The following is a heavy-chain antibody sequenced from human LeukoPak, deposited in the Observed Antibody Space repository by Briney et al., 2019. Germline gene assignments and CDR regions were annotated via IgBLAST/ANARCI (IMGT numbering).Heavy chain of an antibody. V-gene: IGHV3-7*01. CDR2: IKQDTDER. CDR3: ARDRARYYYDSSGLDY. CDR1: GFTFRSYW. Sequence: GGSLRLSCTVSGFTFRSYWMTWVRQAPGKGLEWVAYIKQDTDERAYVDSVKGRFTISRDNAKNSLYLQMNSLRAEDTAVYYCARDRARYYYDSSGLDYWGQGTLVTVSS. J-gene: IGHJ4*02. D-gene: IGHD3-22*01.